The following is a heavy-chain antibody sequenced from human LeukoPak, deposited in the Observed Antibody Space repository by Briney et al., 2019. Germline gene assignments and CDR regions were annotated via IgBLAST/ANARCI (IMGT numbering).Heavy chain of an antibody. CDR1: GGPISSGAFF. V-gene: IGHV4-31*03. CDR2: ISYSGNT. Sequence: SQTLSLTCTVSGGPISSGAFFWNWIRQHPGKGLEWIGYISYSGNTFYNPSLQSRVSMSVDTSKSQFSLRVYSVTAADTAVYYCARTPGIAAAGFDYRGQGTLVTVSS. CDR3: ARTPGIAAAGFDY. J-gene: IGHJ4*02. D-gene: IGHD6-13*01.